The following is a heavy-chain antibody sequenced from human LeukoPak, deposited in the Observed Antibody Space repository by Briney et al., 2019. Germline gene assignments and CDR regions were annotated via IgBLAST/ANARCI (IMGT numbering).Heavy chain of an antibody. CDR3: ANYNWNYSIDY. CDR1: GFTFSSYA. J-gene: IGHJ4*02. CDR2: ISGSGGST. D-gene: IGHD1-7*01. Sequence: GGSLRLSCAASGFTFSSYAMSWVRQAPAKGLEWVSAISGSGGSTYYADSVKGRFTISRDNSKNTLYLQMNSLRAEDTAVYYCANYNWNYSIDYWGQGTLLTVSS. V-gene: IGHV3-23*01.